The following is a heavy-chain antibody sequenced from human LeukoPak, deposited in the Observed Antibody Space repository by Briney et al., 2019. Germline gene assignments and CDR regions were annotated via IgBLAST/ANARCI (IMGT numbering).Heavy chain of an antibody. J-gene: IGHJ4*02. CDR3: ARGWPYYYDSSGYMDY. CDR2: ISYDGSNK. D-gene: IGHD3-22*01. Sequence: GGSLRLSCAASGFTFSSYAMHWVRQAPGKGLGWVAVISYDGSNKYYADSVKGRFTISRDNSKNTLYLQMNSLRAEDTAVYYCARGWPYYYDSSGYMDYWGQGTLVTVSS. CDR1: GFTFSSYA. V-gene: IGHV3-30-3*01.